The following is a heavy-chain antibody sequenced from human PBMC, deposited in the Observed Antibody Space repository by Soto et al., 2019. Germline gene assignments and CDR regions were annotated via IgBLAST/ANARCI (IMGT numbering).Heavy chain of an antibody. Sequence: QVQLQESGPGLVKPSETLSLTCTVSGGSISSYYWSWIRQPPGKGLEWLGYIYYSGSTNYNPSLKSRVTISVDTSKNQCSLKLSSVTAADTAVDYCERVYDFWSGYYIYYYMAVWGKGTTVTVSS. CDR2: IYYSGST. D-gene: IGHD3-3*01. CDR1: GGSISSYY. CDR3: ERVYDFWSGYYIYYYMAV. V-gene: IGHV4-59*08. J-gene: IGHJ6*03.